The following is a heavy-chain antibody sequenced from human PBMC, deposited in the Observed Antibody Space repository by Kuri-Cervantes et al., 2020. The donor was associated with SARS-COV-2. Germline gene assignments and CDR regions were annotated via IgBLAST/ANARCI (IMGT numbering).Heavy chain of an antibody. J-gene: IGHJ4*02. CDR1: GFTFSSYS. D-gene: IGHD2-15*01. V-gene: IGHV3-48*02. Sequence: GESLKISCAASGFTFSSYSMNWVRQAPGKGLEWVSYISSSSSTIYYADSVKGRFTISRDNAKNSLYLQMNSLRDEDTAVYYCARGYCSGGSCLVDYWGQGTLVTVSS. CDR3: ARGYCSGGSCLVDY. CDR2: ISSSSSTI.